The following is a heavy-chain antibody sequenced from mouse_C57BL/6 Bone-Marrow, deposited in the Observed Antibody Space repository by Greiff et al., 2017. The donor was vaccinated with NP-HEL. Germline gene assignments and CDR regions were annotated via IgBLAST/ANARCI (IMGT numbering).Heavy chain of an antibody. V-gene: IGHV1-47*01. J-gene: IGHJ4*01. Sequence: QVQLQQSGAELVKPGASVKMSCKASGYTFTTYPIEWMKQNHGKSLEWIGNFHPYNDDTKYNEKFKGKATLTVDKSSSTVYLELSRVTSDDSAVYYGASAGNWDNDAMDYWGQGTSVTVSS. D-gene: IGHD4-1*01. CDR3: ASAGNWDNDAMDY. CDR1: GYTFTTYP. CDR2: FHPYNDDT.